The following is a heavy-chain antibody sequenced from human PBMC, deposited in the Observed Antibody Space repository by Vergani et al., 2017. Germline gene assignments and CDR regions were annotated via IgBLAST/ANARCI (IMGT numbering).Heavy chain of an antibody. J-gene: IGHJ2*01. CDR1: GFTSSYYG. Sequence: QVHLVESGGGVVQPGRSLRLSCVVSGFTSSYYGMHWVRQAPGKGLEWVAVISYDGTQKYYADSVKGRFTISRDNSKSTLYLQMNSLRAEDTAVYYCARDGYSSSLRGSYFDLWGRGTLVTVSS. CDR2: ISYDGTQK. V-gene: IGHV3-30*03. D-gene: IGHD6-13*01. CDR3: ARDGYSSSLRGSYFDL.